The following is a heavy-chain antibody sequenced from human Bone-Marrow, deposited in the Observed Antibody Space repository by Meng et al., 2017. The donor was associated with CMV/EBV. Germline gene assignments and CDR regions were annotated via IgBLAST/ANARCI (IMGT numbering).Heavy chain of an antibody. Sequence: GGSLRLSCAAPGFTFDDYAMHWVRQAPGKGLVWVPGISWNSGSIGYADSVKGRFTISRDNAKNSLYLQLNSLRAEDTALYYCAKHIDYTKFAGMDVWGQGTTVTVSS. CDR3: AKHIDYTKFAGMDV. CDR1: GFTFDDYA. CDR2: ISWNSGSI. V-gene: IGHV3-9*01. J-gene: IGHJ6*02. D-gene: IGHD4-11*01.